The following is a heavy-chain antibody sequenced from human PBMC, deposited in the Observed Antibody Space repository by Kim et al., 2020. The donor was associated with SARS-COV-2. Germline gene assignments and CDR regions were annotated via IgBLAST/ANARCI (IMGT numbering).Heavy chain of an antibody. V-gene: IGHV4-38-2*02. CDR2: IYHSGST. CDR1: GYSISSGYY. J-gene: IGHJ4*02. Sequence: SETLSLTCTVSGYSISSGYYWGWIRQPPGTGLAWIGSIYHSGSTYYNPSLKSRVTISVDTSKNQFSLKLSSVTAADTAVYYCVVADTAMALPDYWGQGTLVTVSS. D-gene: IGHD5-18*01. CDR3: VVADTAMALPDY.